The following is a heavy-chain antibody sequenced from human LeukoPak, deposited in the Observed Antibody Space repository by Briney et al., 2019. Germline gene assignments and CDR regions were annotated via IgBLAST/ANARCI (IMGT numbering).Heavy chain of an antibody. CDR2: FECSGGT. Sequence: SETLSVTCSVSGGSIVSIYHYWGWIRQPPGTGLEWIGRFECSGGTYYNPPLKSRVIMSVDTSKKHYSLKVTSVTAAATAVYYCARLAHSSGYLAFDYWGQGTLVTVSS. CDR1: GGSIVSIYHY. D-gene: IGHD6-19*01. J-gene: IGHJ4*02. V-gene: IGHV4-39*02. CDR3: ARLAHSSGYLAFDY.